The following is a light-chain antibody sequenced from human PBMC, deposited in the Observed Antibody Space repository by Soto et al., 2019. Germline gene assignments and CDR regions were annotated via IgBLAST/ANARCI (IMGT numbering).Light chain of an antibody. J-gene: IGKJ4*01. CDR2: WAS. CDR3: QQYYSLPRT. CDR1: QSLLAKSYNEND. V-gene: IGKV4-1*01. Sequence: DIVMTQSPDSLAVSLGERATINCKSSQSLLAKSYNENDLAWYQQNPGQPLKLLIHWASTRESGVPDRFSGSGSGTDFTLTISSLQAEDVAVYYCQQYYSLPRTFGGGTKVEI.